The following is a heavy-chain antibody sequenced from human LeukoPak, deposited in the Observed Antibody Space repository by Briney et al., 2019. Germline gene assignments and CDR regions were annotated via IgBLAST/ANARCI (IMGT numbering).Heavy chain of an antibody. CDR3: AGLYQLLTPHAFDI. D-gene: IGHD2-2*01. CDR1: GFTFDDYA. J-gene: IGHJ3*02. CDR2: ISWNSGSI. Sequence: GGSLRLSCAASGFTFDDYAMHWVRQAPGKGLEWVSGISWNSGSIGYADSVKGRFTISRGNSKNTLYLQMNSLRPEDTAVYYCAGLYQLLTPHAFDIWGQGTMVTVSS. V-gene: IGHV3-9*01.